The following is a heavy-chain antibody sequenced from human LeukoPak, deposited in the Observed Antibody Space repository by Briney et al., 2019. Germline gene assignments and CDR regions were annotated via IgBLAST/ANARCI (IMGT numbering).Heavy chain of an antibody. J-gene: IGHJ4*02. CDR3: ARARATVVTPVDY. CDR1: GYTFTSYD. Sequence: ASVKVSCKASGYTFTSYDINWVRQATGQGLEWMGWMNPNSGNTGYAQKSQGRVTMTRNTSISTAYMELSSLRSEDTAVYYCARARATVVTPVDYWGQGTLVTVSS. V-gene: IGHV1-8*01. CDR2: MNPNSGNT. D-gene: IGHD4-23*01.